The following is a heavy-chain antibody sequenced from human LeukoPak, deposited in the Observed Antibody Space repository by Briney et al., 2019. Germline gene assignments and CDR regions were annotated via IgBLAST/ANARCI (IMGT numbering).Heavy chain of an antibody. CDR1: GFSFSSYA. Sequence: PGGSLRLSCAVSGFSFSSYAMHWVRQAPGKGLEWVAVIWYDGSNKYYTDSVKGRFTISRDNSKNTVYLQMNSLRAEDTAVYFCARGSKTAGGTLDYWGQGTLVTVSS. J-gene: IGHJ4*02. CDR3: ARGSKTAGGTLDY. V-gene: IGHV3-33*01. CDR2: IWYDGSNK. D-gene: IGHD6-13*01.